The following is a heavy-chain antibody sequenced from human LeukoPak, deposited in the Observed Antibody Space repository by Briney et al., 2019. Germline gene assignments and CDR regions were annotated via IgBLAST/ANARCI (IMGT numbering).Heavy chain of an antibody. Sequence: GRSLRLSCAASGFTFSSHSMNWVRQTPGKGLEWVSYISSSSSTIYYADSVKGRFAISRDNAKNSLYLQMSSLRAEDTAVYYCATYSGTSYTFDHWGQGTLVTVSS. V-gene: IGHV3-48*01. J-gene: IGHJ4*02. CDR2: ISSSSSTI. CDR1: GFTFSSHS. CDR3: ATYSGTSYTFDH. D-gene: IGHD1-26*01.